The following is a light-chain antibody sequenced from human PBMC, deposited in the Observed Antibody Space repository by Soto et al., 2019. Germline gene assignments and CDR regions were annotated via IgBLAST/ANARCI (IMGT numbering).Light chain of an antibody. J-gene: IGKJ4*01. CDR3: QQYNHWPPLT. CDR2: GAS. Sequence: EIVMTQSPATLSVSPGERATLSCRASQSVGRNLAWYQQKPGQAPRLLIYGASTRATGIPARFSGSGSGTEFTHTISSLQSEDFAIYSCQQYNHWPPLTCGGGTKVEIK. CDR1: QSVGRN. V-gene: IGKV3-15*01.